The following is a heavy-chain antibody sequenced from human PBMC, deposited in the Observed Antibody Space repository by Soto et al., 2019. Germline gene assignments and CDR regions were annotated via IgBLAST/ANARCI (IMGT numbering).Heavy chain of an antibody. CDR2: IYTSGST. V-gene: IGHV4-4*07. CDR3: ARDVYGSSTSGYYYYAMDV. Sequence: SETLSLTCTVSGGSISSYYWSWIRQPAGKGLEWIGRIYTSGSTNYNPSLKSRVTMSVDTSKNQFSLKLSSVTAADTAVYYCARDVYGSSTSGYYYYAMDVWGQGTTVTVSS. D-gene: IGHD2-2*01. CDR1: GGSISSYY. J-gene: IGHJ6*02.